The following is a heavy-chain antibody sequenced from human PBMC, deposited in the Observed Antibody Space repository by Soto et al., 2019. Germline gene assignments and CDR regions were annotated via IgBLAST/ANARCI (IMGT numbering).Heavy chain of an antibody. CDR2: IVIGSDYT. J-gene: IGHJ4*02. V-gene: IGHV3-11*06. CDR3: ARLRASSWYMGGYLDY. D-gene: IGHD6-13*01. CDR1: GFSFSDYY. Sequence: QVQLVESGGGLVKPGGSLRLSCAASGFSFSDYYMSWIRQAPGKGLEWVSYIVIGSDYTNYADSMKGRFTISRDNAKNSLYLEMNGLRAEDTAVYYCARLRASSWYMGGYLDYWGLGTLVTVSS.